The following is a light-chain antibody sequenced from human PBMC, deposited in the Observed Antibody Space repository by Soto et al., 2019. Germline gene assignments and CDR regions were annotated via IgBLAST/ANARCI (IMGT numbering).Light chain of an antibody. J-gene: IGLJ2*01. Sequence: QSVLTQSPSASASLGASVKLTCTLSSGHSRYAIAWHQHQPAKGPRFLMKLNSDGSHTKGDGIPDRFSGSSSGAERYLTISSLQSEDEADYYCQTWGSGAVVFGGGTKRTVL. CDR2: LNSDGSH. CDR3: QTWGSGAVV. V-gene: IGLV4-69*01. CDR1: SGHSRYA.